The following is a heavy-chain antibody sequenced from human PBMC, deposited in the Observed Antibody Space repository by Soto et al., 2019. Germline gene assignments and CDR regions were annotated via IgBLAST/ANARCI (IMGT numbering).Heavy chain of an antibody. CDR2: TYYRSKWYN. CDR1: GDSVSSNSAA. J-gene: IGHJ4*02. V-gene: IGHV6-1*01. D-gene: IGHD2-15*01. Sequence: SQTLSVTCAIYGDSVSSNSAACNWLRQSPSRGLEWLGRTYYRSKWYNDYAVSVKSRITINPDTSKNHFSLQLNSVTPEDTAVYYCARTGFLLAIESWGQGTMVTVSS. CDR3: ARTGFLLAIES.